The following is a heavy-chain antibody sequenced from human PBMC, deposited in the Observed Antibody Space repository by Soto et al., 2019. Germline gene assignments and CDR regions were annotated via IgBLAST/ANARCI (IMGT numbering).Heavy chain of an antibody. D-gene: IGHD2-15*01. V-gene: IGHV4-31*03. CDR3: AREGYCSGGSCYARRYAGGAFDP. J-gene: IGHJ5*02. CDR1: GGSISSGGYY. CDR2: IYYSGST. Sequence: SETLSLTCTVSGGSISSGGYYWSWIRQHPGKGLEWIGYIYYSGSTYYNPSLKSRVTISVDRSKNQFSLKLSSVTAADTAVYYCAREGYCSGGSCYARRYAGGAFDPWGQGTLVTVSS.